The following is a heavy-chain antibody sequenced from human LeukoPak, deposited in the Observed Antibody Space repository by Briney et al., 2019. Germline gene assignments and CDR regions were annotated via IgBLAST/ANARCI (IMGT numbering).Heavy chain of an antibody. V-gene: IGHV4-59*08. J-gene: IGHJ3*02. CDR3: ARHLPRTDIGYAFDI. D-gene: IGHD2-15*01. CDR2: IFSSGST. CDR1: GGSISNYY. Sequence: SETLSLTCTVSGGSISNYYWGWIRQPPGKGLEWIGYIFSSGSTNYNPSLQSRVTISLVTSTNQFSLRLRSVTAADTAVYYCARHLPRTDIGYAFDIWGQGTVVTVSS.